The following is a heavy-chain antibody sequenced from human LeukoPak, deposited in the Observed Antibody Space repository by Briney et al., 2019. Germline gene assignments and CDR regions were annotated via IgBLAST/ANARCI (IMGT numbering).Heavy chain of an antibody. V-gene: IGHV1-69*13. D-gene: IGHD6-13*01. CDR2: IIPIFGTA. CDR3: ARDSDSSSFFDY. CDR1: GGTFSSYA. J-gene: IGHJ4*02. Sequence: ASVKVSCKASGGTFSSYAISWVREAPGQGLEWMGGIIPIFGTANYAQKFQGRVTITADESTSTAYMELSSLRSEDTAVYYCARDSDSSSFFDYWGQGTLVTVSS.